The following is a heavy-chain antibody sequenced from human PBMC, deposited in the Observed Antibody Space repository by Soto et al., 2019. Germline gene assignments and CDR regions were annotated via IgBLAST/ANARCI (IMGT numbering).Heavy chain of an antibody. CDR1: GYTFTSYY. CDR3: ARYKWSGYPNPYYYGMDL. CDR2: INPSGGST. J-gene: IGHJ6*02. V-gene: IGHV1-46*01. Sequence: ASVKVSCKASGYTFTSYYMHWVRQAPGQGLEWMGVINPSGGSTSYAQKFQGRVTMTRDTSTSTVYMELSSLRSEDTAVYYCARYKWSGYPNPYYYGMDLWGQGTTVTVSS. D-gene: IGHD3-3*01.